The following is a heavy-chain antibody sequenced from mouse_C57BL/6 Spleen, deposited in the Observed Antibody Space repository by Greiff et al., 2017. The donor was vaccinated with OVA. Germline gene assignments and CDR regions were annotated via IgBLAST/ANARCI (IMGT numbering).Heavy chain of an antibody. V-gene: IGHV7-3*01. CDR1: GFTFTAYY. Sequence: EVQLVESGGGLVQPGGSLSLSCAASGFTFTAYYMSWVRQPPGKALEWLGFIRNKANGYTTEYSASVKGRFTISRDNSQSILYLQMNALRAEDSATYYCASPNWDGAWFAYWGQGTLVTVSA. CDR3: ASPNWDGAWFAY. D-gene: IGHD4-1*01. J-gene: IGHJ3*01. CDR2: IRNKANGYTT.